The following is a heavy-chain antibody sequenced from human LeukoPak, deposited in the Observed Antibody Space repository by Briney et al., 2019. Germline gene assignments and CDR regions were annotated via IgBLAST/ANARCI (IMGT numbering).Heavy chain of an antibody. Sequence: SETLSLTCAVCGGSFSGYYWSWIRQPPGKGLEWIGEINHSGSSNYNPSLKRRVTISVETSKKQFSLKLSSVTAADTAVYYCARGEDGDYYFQHWGQGTLVTVSS. CDR3: ARGEDGDYYFQH. V-gene: IGHV4-34*01. J-gene: IGHJ1*01. CDR2: INHSGSS. CDR1: GGSFSGYY. D-gene: IGHD4-17*01.